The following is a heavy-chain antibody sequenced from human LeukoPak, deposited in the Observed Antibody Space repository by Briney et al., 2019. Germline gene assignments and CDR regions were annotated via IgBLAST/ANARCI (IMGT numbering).Heavy chain of an antibody. J-gene: IGHJ4*02. CDR3: ARVMTVAGSESFDY. CDR1: GFTFSSNT. V-gene: IGHV3-21*01. D-gene: IGHD6-19*01. CDR2: ISSRSAYT. Sequence: GGSLRLSCAASGFTFSSNTMNWVRQAPGKGLEWVSSISSRSAYTYYADSVKGRFTISRDNAKNSLYLQMNSLRAEDTAVYYCARVMTVAGSESFDYWGQGTLVTVPS.